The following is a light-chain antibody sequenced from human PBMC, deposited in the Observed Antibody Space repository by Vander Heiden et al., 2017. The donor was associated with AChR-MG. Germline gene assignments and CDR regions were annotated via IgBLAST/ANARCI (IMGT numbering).Light chain of an antibody. CDR2: GKN. V-gene: IGLV3-19*01. CDR3: NSRDSSGNHQV. J-gene: IGLJ2*01. CDR1: SLRSYY. Sequence: SSELTQDPAVSVALGQPVRITCQGDSLRSYYASWYQQKPGQAPVLVIYGKNNRPSGIPDRFSGSSSGNTASLTSTGAQAEDEADYYCNSRDSSGNHQVFGGGTKLTVL.